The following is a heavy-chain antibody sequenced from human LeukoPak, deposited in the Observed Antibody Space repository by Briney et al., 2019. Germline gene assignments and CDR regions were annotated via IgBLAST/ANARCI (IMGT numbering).Heavy chain of an antibody. Sequence: SETLSLTCAVYGGSFSGYYWSWIRQPPGKGLEWIGSIYYSGSTYYNPSLKSRVTISVDTSKNQFSLKLSSVTAADTAVYYCARVLYYDYVWGSYRSPYYFDYWGQGTLVTVSS. CDR3: ARVLYYDYVWGSYRSPYYFDY. CDR1: GGSFSGYY. V-gene: IGHV4-34*01. J-gene: IGHJ4*02. CDR2: IYYSGST. D-gene: IGHD3-16*02.